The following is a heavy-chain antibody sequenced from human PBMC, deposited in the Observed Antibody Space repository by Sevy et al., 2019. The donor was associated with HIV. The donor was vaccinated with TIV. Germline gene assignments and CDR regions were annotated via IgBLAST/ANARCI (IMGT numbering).Heavy chain of an antibody. Sequence: GGSLRLSCAASGFTFSSYSMNWVRQAPGKGLEWVSSISTSSSYIYYADSVKGRFTISRNNAKNSLYLQMNSLRAEDTAGYYCARDEVGGSYWEFDYWGQGTLVTVSS. CDR3: ARDEVGGSYWEFDY. V-gene: IGHV3-21*01. CDR1: GFTFSSYS. J-gene: IGHJ4*02. D-gene: IGHD1-26*01. CDR2: ISTSSSYI.